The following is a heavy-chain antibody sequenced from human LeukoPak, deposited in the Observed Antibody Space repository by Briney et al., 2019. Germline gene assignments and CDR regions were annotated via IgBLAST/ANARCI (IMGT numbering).Heavy chain of an antibody. V-gene: IGHV3-66*02. CDR3: ARARDYIVVDF. Sequence: GGSLRLAWAASGFTVSSNYMTWVRQAPGKGQKWVSVLYSAGNTYYADSVKGRFTISRDNSKNTLFLQMDSLRPEDTAVYYCARARDYIVVDFWGQGTLVTVSS. J-gene: IGHJ4*02. D-gene: IGHD5-12*01. CDR1: GFTVSSNY. CDR2: LYSAGNT.